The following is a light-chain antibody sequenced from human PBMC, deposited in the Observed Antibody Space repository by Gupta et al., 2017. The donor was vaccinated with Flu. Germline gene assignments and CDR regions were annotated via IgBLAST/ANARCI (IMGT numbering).Light chain of an antibody. V-gene: IGKV1-39*01. CDR1: QNIRKY. Sequence: PSSLSASVGDRVTITCRASQNIRKYLSWYQQKAGEAPKLLIYGASTLQSGVPSTFSGSGSGTDFTLTISSLQPEDFATYYCQQSYSRPRTFGQGTEV. CDR3: QQSYSRPRT. J-gene: IGKJ1*01. CDR2: GAS.